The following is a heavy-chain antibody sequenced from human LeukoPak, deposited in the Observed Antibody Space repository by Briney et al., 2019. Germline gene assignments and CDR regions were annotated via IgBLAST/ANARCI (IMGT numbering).Heavy chain of an antibody. CDR3: ARAEATAGTDWYFDL. CDR2: ISSSGSTI. J-gene: IGHJ2*01. CDR1: GFTFSDYY. Sequence: GGSLRLSCAASGFTFSDYYMSWIRQAPGKGLEWVSYISSSGSTIYYADSVKGRFTISRDNAKNSLYLQMNSLRAEDTAVYYCARAEATAGTDWYFDLWGRGTLVTASS. D-gene: IGHD6-13*01. V-gene: IGHV3-11*04.